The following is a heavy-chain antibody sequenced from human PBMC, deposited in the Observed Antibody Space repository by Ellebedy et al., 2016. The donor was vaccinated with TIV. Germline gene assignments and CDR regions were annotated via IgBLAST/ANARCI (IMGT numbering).Heavy chain of an antibody. CDR3: ARVGSWNEYDY. J-gene: IGHJ4*02. V-gene: IGHV5-51*01. CDR2: IYPGDYDT. Sequence: GESLKISCNDSGNSFSSSWIGWVRQMPGKGLEWMAMIYPGDYDTRYSPSFRGQVTISADRSSSTAFLHWSSLKASDTAMYYCARVGSWNEYDYWGQGTRVTVSS. CDR1: GNSFSSSW. D-gene: IGHD1-1*01.